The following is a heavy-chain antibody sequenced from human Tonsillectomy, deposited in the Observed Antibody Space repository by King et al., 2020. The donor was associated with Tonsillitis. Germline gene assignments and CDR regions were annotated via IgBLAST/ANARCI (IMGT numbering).Heavy chain of an antibody. CDR2: IRYDGSDK. Sequence: VQLVESGGGVVQPGGSLRLSCAASGFTFSSYGIHWVRQAPGKGLEWVAFIRYDGSDKYYADSVKGRFTISRDNSKNTLYLQMNSLRAEDTAVYYCATDYYVWGTYPPAGMDVWGQGTTVTVSS. J-gene: IGHJ6*02. D-gene: IGHD3-16*02. CDR1: GFTFSSYG. V-gene: IGHV3-30*02. CDR3: ATDYYVWGTYPPAGMDV.